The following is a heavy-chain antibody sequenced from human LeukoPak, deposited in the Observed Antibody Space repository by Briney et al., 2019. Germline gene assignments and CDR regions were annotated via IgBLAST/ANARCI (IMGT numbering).Heavy chain of an antibody. V-gene: IGHV1-24*01. CDR2: FDPEDDET. CDR1: GNTLTELS. D-gene: IGHD5-12*01. Sequence: ASVKVSCKVSGNTLTELSIHWVRQARGKGLEWMGGFDPEDDETIYAQKFQGRVTMTEDRSTDTAYMELSSLRSEDTAVYYCATVPLVATISRPSWFDPWGQGTLVTVSS. J-gene: IGHJ5*02. CDR3: ATVPLVATISRPSWFDP.